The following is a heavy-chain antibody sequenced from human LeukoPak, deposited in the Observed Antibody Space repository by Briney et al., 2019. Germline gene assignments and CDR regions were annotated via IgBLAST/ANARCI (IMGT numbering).Heavy chain of an antibody. CDR3: ARDEQWELDQHAFDI. Sequence: ASVKVSCKASGYTFTSYGISWVRQAPGQGLEWMGWISAYNGNTNYAQKLQGRVTMTTDTSTSTAYMELRSLRSDDTAVYYCARDEQWELDQHAFDIWGQGTMVTVSS. CDR1: GYTFTSYG. CDR2: ISAYNGNT. D-gene: IGHD1-26*01. J-gene: IGHJ3*02. V-gene: IGHV1-18*01.